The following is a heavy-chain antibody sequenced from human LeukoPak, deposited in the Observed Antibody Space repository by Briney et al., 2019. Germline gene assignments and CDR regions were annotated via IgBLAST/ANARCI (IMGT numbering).Heavy chain of an antibody. Sequence: GGSLRLSCAASGFTVSSNYMSWVRQAPGKGLEWVSVIYSGGGTYYADSVKGRFTISRHNSKNTLYLQMNRLRAEDTAVYYCAREIHKYSNSSWLYYYYGMDVWGQGTTVTVSS. V-gene: IGHV3-53*04. CDR1: GFTVSSNY. D-gene: IGHD6-13*01. J-gene: IGHJ6*02. CDR2: IYSGGGT. CDR3: AREIHKYSNSSWLYYYYGMDV.